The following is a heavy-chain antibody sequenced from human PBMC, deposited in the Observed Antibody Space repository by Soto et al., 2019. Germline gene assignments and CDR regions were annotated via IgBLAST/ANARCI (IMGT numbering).Heavy chain of an antibody. CDR3: DREGRGKKAGYNGLVSLGY. D-gene: IGHD2-2*02. Sequence: QVQLVQSGAEVKTPGSSLKVSCKVSGSRFSNYVISWVRQAPGHGLEWLGRIIPIFNSTKYAQSFQGRVTITADKSTSTASLELSSLRSDDTAVYYCDREGRGKKAGYNGLVSLGYWGQGTLVTVSS. J-gene: IGHJ4*02. CDR1: GSRFSNYV. V-gene: IGHV1-69*06. CDR2: IIPIFNST.